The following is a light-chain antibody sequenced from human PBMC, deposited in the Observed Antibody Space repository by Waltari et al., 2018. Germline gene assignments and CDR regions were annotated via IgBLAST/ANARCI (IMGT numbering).Light chain of an antibody. CDR3: QSADNSGTYVL. V-gene: IGLV3-25*03. CDR1: TLPKHY. Sequence: SYELTQPPSVSVSPGQTARLTCFGDTLPKHYAYWYQQKPGQAPVLVIYKDSERTSGIPERFSGSSSGTTVTLTISGVQAEDEADYYCQSADNSGTYVLFGGGTKVTVL. J-gene: IGLJ3*02. CDR2: KDS.